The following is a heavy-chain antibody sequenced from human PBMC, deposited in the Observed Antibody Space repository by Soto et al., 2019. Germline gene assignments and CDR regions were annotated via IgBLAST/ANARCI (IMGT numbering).Heavy chain of an antibody. D-gene: IGHD5-12*01. CDR2: ISGNGDTT. Sequence: EVQLLESGGGLVQPGGSLRLSCAASGFTFSSSAMSWVRKAPGKGLDWVSAISGNGDTTYYADSGKCRFTISRDISKNTLYLQMNSLRAEDTAVYYCAKLRGYDLGRTTFQQWGQGTLVTFFS. V-gene: IGHV3-23*01. CDR3: AKLRGYDLGRTTFQQ. J-gene: IGHJ1*01. CDR1: GFTFSSSA.